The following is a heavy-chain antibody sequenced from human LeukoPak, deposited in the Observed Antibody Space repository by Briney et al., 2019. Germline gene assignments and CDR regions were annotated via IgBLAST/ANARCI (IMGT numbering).Heavy chain of an antibody. CDR2: IWYDGSNK. J-gene: IGHJ6*04. Sequence: GRSLRLSCAASGFTFSSYGMHWVRQAPGKGLEWVAVIWYDGSNKYYADSVKGRFTISRDNSKNTLYLQMNSLRAEDTAVYYCAKVPGYCSSTSYYTGNMDVWGKGTTVTVSS. D-gene: IGHD2-2*02. CDR3: AKVPGYCSSTSYYTGNMDV. CDR1: GFTFSSYG. V-gene: IGHV3-33*06.